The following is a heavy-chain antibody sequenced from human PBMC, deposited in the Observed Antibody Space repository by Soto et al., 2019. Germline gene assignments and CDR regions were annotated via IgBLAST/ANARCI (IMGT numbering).Heavy chain of an antibody. CDR1: GYTFTSYG. D-gene: IGHD5-18*01. V-gene: IGHV1-18*01. CDR3: ASSLLVGYGLEGESD. Sequence: QVQLVQSGAEVKKPGASVKVSCKVSGYTFTSYGISWVRQAPGQGLEWMGWISAYNGNTNYAQKLQGRVTMTTDTSTSTAYMELRSLRSDDTAMYYCASSLLVGYGLEGESDWGQGTLVTVSS. J-gene: IGHJ4*02. CDR2: ISAYNGNT.